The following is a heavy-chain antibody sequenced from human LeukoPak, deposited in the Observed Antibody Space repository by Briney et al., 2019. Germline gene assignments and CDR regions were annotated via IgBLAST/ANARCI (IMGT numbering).Heavy chain of an antibody. CDR3: ARDVYGDYYFDY. Sequence: ASVKASCKASGYTFTGYYMHWVRQAPGQGLEWMGWINPNSGGTNYAQKFQGRVTMTRDTSISTAYMELSRLRSDDTAVYYCARDVYGDYYFDYWGQGTLVTVSS. CDR2: INPNSGGT. J-gene: IGHJ4*02. V-gene: IGHV1-2*02. D-gene: IGHD4-17*01. CDR1: GYTFTGYY.